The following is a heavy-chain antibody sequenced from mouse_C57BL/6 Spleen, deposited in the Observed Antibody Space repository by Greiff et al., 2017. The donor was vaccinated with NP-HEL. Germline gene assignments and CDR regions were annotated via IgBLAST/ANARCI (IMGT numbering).Heavy chain of an antibody. CDR1: GYAFSSSW. Sequence: QVQLQQSGPELVKPGASVKISCKASGYAFSSSWMNWVKQRPGKGLEWIGRIYPGDGDTNYNGKFKGKATLTADKSSSTAYMQLSSLTSEDSAVYVCARSSYYGRGYFDYWGQGTTLTVSS. CDR2: IYPGDGDT. J-gene: IGHJ2*01. D-gene: IGHD1-1*01. CDR3: ARSSYYGRGYFDY. V-gene: IGHV1-82*01.